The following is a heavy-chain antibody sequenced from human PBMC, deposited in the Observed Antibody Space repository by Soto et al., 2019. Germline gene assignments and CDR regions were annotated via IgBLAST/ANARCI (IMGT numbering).Heavy chain of an antibody. CDR3: ASEGGWGGWEYY. J-gene: IGHJ4*02. D-gene: IGHD1-26*01. CDR2: INYSGST. Sequence: QVQLQESGPGLVKPSQTLSLTCTVSGGSISSGGYYWSWIRQHPGKGLEWIGYINYSGSTYYNPSPKRRVTISDDTSKNQFPLKLSSVTAADTAVYYGASEGGWGGWEYYWGPGTLVTVSS. V-gene: IGHV4-31*03. CDR1: GGSISSGGYY.